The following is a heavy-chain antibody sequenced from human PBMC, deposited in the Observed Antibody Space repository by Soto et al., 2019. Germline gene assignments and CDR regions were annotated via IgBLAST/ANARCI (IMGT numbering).Heavy chain of an antibody. V-gene: IGHV4-61*01. J-gene: IGHJ3*02. Sequence: SETLSLTCTVSGGPVSSGSYYWSWIRRPPGKGLEWIGYIYYSGSTNYNPSLKSRVTISVDTSKNQFSLKLSSVTAADTAVYYCARLKLGYCSGGSCPGAFDIWGQGTMVTVSS. CDR2: IYYSGST. CDR1: GGPVSSGSYY. CDR3: ARLKLGYCSGGSCPGAFDI. D-gene: IGHD2-15*01.